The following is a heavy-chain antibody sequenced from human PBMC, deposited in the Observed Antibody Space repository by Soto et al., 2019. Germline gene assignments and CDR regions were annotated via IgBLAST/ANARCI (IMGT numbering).Heavy chain of an antibody. V-gene: IGHV2-5*02. J-gene: IGHJ6*02. Sequence: QITLKESGPTLVKPTQTLTLSCTFSGFSLSTSGVGVGWIRQPPGKALEWLALIYWDDDKRYSPSLKSRLTITKDTSKNQVVLTMTNMGPVDTATYYCAHHGYYYYGMDVWGQGTTVTVSS. CDR1: GFSLSTSGVG. CDR3: AHHGYYYYGMDV. CDR2: IYWDDDK.